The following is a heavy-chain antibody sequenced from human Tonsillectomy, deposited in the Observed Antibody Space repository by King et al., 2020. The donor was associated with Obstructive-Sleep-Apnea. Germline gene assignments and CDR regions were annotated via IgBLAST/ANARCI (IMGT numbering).Heavy chain of an antibody. D-gene: IGHD6-13*01. CDR1: GFTFSNYW. J-gene: IGHJ4*02. V-gene: IGHV3-7*01. Sequence: QLVQSGGGLVQPGGSLRLSCAASGFTFSNYWMTWVRQAPGKGLEWVANINQDGSEKYYVDSVKGRFTISRDNAKNSLYLQMNSLRAGDTAVYYCASPLEIAAAGFLGYWGQGTLVTVSS. CDR2: INQDGSEK. CDR3: ASPLEIAAAGFLGY.